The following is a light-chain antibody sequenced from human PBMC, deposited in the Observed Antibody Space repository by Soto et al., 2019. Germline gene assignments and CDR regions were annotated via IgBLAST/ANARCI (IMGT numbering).Light chain of an antibody. Sequence: EIVMLQSPATLYLSTGERATLSCRASQSLNSNFLVWYTQKPGQAPRLLISSTSHRATGIPDRFSGSGSVTDFSLTISRLEPEDFAVYYCQQYGSSLLTFGEGTKVDIK. J-gene: IGKJ4*01. CDR1: QSLNSNF. CDR3: QQYGSSLLT. V-gene: IGKV3-20*01. CDR2: STS.